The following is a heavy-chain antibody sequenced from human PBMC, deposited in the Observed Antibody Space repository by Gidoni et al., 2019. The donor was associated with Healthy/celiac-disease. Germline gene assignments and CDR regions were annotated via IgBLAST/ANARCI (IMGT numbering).Heavy chain of an antibody. CDR1: GFTVSSNY. V-gene: IGHV3-53*03. J-gene: IGHJ4*02. CDR2: IYSGGST. Sequence: EVQLVESGGGLIQPGGSLRLSCAASGFTVSSNYMSWVRQAPGKGLEWVSVIYSGGSTYDADSVKGRFTISRDNSKNTLYLQMNSLRAEDTAVYYCAWESTMVPKLSYWGQGTLVTVSS. CDR3: AWESTMVPKLSY. D-gene: IGHD3-10*01.